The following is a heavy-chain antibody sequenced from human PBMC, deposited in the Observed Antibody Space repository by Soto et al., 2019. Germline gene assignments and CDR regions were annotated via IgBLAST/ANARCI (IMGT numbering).Heavy chain of an antibody. CDR1: GGSFSGYY. CDR3: ARGGARWPGYFDP. J-gene: IGHJ4*02. V-gene: IGHV4-34*01. D-gene: IGHD2-15*01. Sequence: SETLSLTCAVYGGSFSGYYWSWIRQPPGKGLEWIGEINHSGSTNYHPYLTSRVTISVDTSKNQFSLTLSSVTAADTAVYYCARGGARWPGYFDPWGQGALVTVSS. CDR2: INHSGST.